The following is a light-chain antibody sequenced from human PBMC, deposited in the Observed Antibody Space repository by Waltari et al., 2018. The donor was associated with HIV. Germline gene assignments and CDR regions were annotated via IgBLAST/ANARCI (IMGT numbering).Light chain of an antibody. CDR3: CSYAGSYTYV. Sequence: QSALTQPRSVSGSPGQSVTISCTGTSSEVGGYNYVSWYQQHPGKAPKRMIYDVTQRPSGVPDRFSGSKSGNTASLTISGLQAEDEADYYCCSYAGSYTYVVGTGTKVTVL. CDR2: DVT. J-gene: IGLJ1*01. CDR1: SSEVGGYNY. V-gene: IGLV2-11*01.